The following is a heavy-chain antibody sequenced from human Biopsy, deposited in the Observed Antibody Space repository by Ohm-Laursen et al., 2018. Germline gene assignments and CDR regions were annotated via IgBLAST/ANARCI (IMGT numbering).Heavy chain of an antibody. CDR2: ISASSSYI. V-gene: IGHV3-21*06. J-gene: IGHJ6*02. Sequence: GSLRLSCAASGVTLSGYAMNWVRQAPGKGLEWVSSISASSSYIHYADSVKGRFTVSRDNAKNSLYLQMNSLRATDTAIYYCVREMSHESTIRDSFDLWGQGTTVSVSS. D-gene: IGHD5/OR15-5a*01. CDR3: VREMSHESTIRDSFDL. CDR1: GVTLSGYA.